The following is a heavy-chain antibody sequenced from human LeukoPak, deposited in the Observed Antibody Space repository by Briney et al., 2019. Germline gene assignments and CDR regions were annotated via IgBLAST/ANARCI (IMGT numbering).Heavy chain of an antibody. V-gene: IGHV4-61*02. CDR1: GGSISSGSYY. CDR2: IYTSGST. Sequence: SETLSLTCTVSGGSISSGSYYWSWIRQPAGKGLEWIGRIYTSGSTNYNPSLKSRVTISVDTSKNQFSLKLSSVTAADTAVYYCARVSMIVRNWFDPWGQGTLVTVSS. J-gene: IGHJ5*02. CDR3: ARVSMIVRNWFDP. D-gene: IGHD3-22*01.